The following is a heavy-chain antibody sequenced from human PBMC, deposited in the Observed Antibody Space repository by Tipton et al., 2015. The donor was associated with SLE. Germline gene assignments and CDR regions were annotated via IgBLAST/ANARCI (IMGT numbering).Heavy chain of an antibody. J-gene: IGHJ3*02. V-gene: IGHV4-30-4*08. Sequence: TLSLTCTVSGDFISNVGYYWTWIRQFPGKGLEYIGSMYYNGRTDYYNPSLKSQVTMSIDTSKNQFFLRLTSVAAADTAVYYCARGPGSKSGEAFDIWGQGTMVTVSS. CDR2: MYYNGRTD. D-gene: IGHD1-26*01. CDR3: ARGPGSKSGEAFDI. CDR1: GDFISNVGYY.